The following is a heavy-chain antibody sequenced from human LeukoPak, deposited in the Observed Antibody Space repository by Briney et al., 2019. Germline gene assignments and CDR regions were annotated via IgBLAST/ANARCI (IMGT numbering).Heavy chain of an antibody. Sequence: GGSLRLSCAASGFTFSSYSVNWVRQAPGKGLEWVSYISSSSSTIYYADSAKGRFTISRDNGKNSLYLQMNSLRAEDTAVYYCARDTTAYYYYMDVWGKGTTVTVSS. CDR2: ISSSSSTI. D-gene: IGHD1-14*01. V-gene: IGHV3-48*01. CDR3: ARDTTAYYYYMDV. J-gene: IGHJ6*03. CDR1: GFTFSSYS.